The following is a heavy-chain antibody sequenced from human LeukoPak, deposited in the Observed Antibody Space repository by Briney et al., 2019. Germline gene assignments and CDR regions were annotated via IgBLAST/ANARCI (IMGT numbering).Heavy chain of an antibody. CDR3: ATDPGGYDPYFDY. V-gene: IGHV1-24*01. CDR2: FDPEDGET. Sequence: ASVKVSCKVSGYTLTELSMHWVRQAPGRGLEWMGGFDPEDGETIYAQKFQGRVTMTEDTSTDTAYMELSSLRSEDTAVYYCATDPGGYDPYFDYWGQGTLVTVSS. J-gene: IGHJ4*02. D-gene: IGHD5-12*01. CDR1: GYTLTELS.